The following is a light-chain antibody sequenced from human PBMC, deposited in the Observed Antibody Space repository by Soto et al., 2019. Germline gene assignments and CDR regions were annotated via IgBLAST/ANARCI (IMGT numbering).Light chain of an antibody. Sequence: QSALTQPASVSGSPGQSITISCTGTSSDVGGYNYVSWYQQHPGKAPKLMIYDVSNRPSGVSNRFSGSKSVNTASLTISGLQAEDEAEYYCSSYTSSSTRVFGTGTKLTVL. V-gene: IGLV2-14*01. CDR2: DVS. J-gene: IGLJ1*01. CDR1: SSDVGGYNY. CDR3: SSYTSSSTRV.